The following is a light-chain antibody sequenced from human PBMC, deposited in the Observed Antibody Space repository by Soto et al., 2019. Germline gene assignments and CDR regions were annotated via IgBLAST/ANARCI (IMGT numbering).Light chain of an antibody. CDR3: QQYNNWPGT. CDR1: QSVSSN. J-gene: IGKJ4*01. CDR2: GAS. Sequence: EIVMTQSPATLSVSPGERATLSCRASQSVSSNLAWYQQKPGQAPRLLIYGASTRATGIPARFSGSGSGTEFTLTISSLQSEDFAVYYCQQYNNWPGTFGGGTKVRSN. V-gene: IGKV3-15*01.